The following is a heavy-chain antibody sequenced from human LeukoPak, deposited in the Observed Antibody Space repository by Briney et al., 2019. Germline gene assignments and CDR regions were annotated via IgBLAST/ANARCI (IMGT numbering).Heavy chain of an antibody. CDR3: ASVNCSSTSCPFYYYYYGMDV. Sequence: GGSLRLSCAASGFTVSSNYMSWVRQAPGKGLEWVSVIYSGGSTYYADSVKGRFTISRDNSKNTLYLQMNSLRAEETAVYYCASVNCSSTSCPFYYYYYGMDVWGQGTTVTVSS. CDR1: GFTVSSNY. D-gene: IGHD2-2*01. J-gene: IGHJ6*02. V-gene: IGHV3-53*01. CDR2: IYSGGST.